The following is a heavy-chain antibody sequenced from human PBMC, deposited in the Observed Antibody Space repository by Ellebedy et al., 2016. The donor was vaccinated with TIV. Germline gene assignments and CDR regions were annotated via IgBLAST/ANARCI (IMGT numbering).Heavy chain of an antibody. J-gene: IGHJ3*01. Sequence: GESLKISCAASGFTFSTHVIHWVRQAPGKGLEWVAVVWYDESTKNYADSVKGRFSISRDNSKNTLYLQMDSLRVDDTAMYYCARDTVAVPDGDTFDFWGQGTMVAVST. D-gene: IGHD2-2*01. CDR1: GFTFSTHV. CDR3: ARDTVAVPDGDTFDF. CDR2: VWYDESTK. V-gene: IGHV3-33*01.